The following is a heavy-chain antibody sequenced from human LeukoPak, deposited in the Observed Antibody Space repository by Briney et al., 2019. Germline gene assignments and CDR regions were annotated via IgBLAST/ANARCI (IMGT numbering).Heavy chain of an antibody. D-gene: IGHD3-10*01. CDR3: AKGGWGYGSGSYDY. CDR1: GFTFSSYG. V-gene: IGHV3-30*18. CDR2: ISYDGSNK. J-gene: IGHJ4*02. Sequence: PGGSLRLSCAASGFTFSSYGMHWVRQAPGKGLEGVAVISYDGSNKYYADSVKGRFTISRDNSKNTLYLQMNSLRAEDTAVYYCAKGGWGYGSGSYDYWGQGTLVTVSS.